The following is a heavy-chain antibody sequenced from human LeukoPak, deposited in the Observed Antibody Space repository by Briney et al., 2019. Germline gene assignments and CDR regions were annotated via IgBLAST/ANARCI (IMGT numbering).Heavy chain of an antibody. D-gene: IGHD6-6*01. J-gene: IGHJ6*02. V-gene: IGHV3-23*01. CDR1: GLTFSAYA. Sequence: GGSLRLSCATSGLTFSAYAMNWVRQAPGKGLEWVSAISGGGFNTYYADSVQGRFTISRDNSKNTLYLQMNSLRAEDTAVYYCAKGLRSSSGYYYYGMDVWGQGTTVTVSS. CDR3: AKGLRSSSGYYYYGMDV. CDR2: ISGGGFNT.